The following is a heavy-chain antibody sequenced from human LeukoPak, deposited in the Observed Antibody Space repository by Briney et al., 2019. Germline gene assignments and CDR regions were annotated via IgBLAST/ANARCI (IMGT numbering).Heavy chain of an antibody. D-gene: IGHD2-15*01. CDR2: INWHGGGI. Sequence: VGSLRLSCAASGFTFDDYVMSWVRQAPGKGLEWVSGINWHGGGIGYADSVKGRFTISRDNAKNSLYLQMNSLRAEDTAFYYCARELGYCSGGSCYFPSDYWGQGTLVTVSS. J-gene: IGHJ4*02. CDR1: GFTFDDYV. V-gene: IGHV3-20*04. CDR3: ARELGYCSGGSCYFPSDY.